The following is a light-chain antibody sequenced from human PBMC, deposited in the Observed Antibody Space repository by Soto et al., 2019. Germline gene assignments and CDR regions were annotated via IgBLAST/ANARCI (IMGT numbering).Light chain of an antibody. V-gene: IGKV3-11*01. CDR2: DAP. J-gene: IGKJ5*01. CDR1: QSVSSY. CDR3: QQRSNWPPIIT. Sequence: EIVLTQSPATLSLSPGERATLSCRASQSVSSYLAWYQQKPGKAPRLLIYDAPNRATGIPARFSGSGSGTDFTLTISSLEPEDFAVYYCQQRSNWPPIITFGQGTRLEIK.